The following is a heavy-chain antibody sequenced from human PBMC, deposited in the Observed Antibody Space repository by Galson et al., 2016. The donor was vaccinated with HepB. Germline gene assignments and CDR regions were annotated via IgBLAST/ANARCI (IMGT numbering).Heavy chain of an antibody. CDR3: ARERGRYCGADCYPYFDF. D-gene: IGHD2-21*01. V-gene: IGHV3-11*01. Sequence: SLRLSCAASAFAFSDYYMSWIRQAPGKGLEWVSYIGISGTTIYYADSVKGRFTISRDNAKNSLYLQMNSLRAEDTAVYYCARERGRYCGADCYPYFDFWGQGTLVTVS. CDR1: AFAFSDYY. CDR2: IGISGTTI. J-gene: IGHJ4*02.